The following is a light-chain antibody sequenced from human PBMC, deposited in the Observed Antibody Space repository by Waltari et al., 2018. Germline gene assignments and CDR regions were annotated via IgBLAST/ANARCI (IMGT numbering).Light chain of an antibody. CDR1: SLRRYY. CDR2: GKN. V-gene: IGLV3-19*01. Sequence: SSELTQDPAVSVALGQTVRITCQGDSLRRYYASWYQQRPGQAPILVLYGKNHRPSGIPDRFSGSISGNTASLTITGAQAEDEADYYCHSRDTSSTRVFGGGTRLTV. J-gene: IGLJ2*01. CDR3: HSRDTSSTRV.